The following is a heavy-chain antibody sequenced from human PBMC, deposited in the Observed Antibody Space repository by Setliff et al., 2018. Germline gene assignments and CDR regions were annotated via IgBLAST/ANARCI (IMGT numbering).Heavy chain of an antibody. J-gene: IGHJ4*02. CDR2: IRSSSSTI. CDR1: GFTFSSYA. V-gene: IGHV3-48*04. Sequence: GGSLRLSCAASGFTFSSYAITWVRQAPGKGLEWVSYIRSSSSTIYYADSVKGRFTISRDNAKNTLYLQMNSLRAEDTAVYYCARAHSSTLSVHDYWGQGTLVTVSS. D-gene: IGHD2-2*01. CDR3: ARAHSSTLSVHDY.